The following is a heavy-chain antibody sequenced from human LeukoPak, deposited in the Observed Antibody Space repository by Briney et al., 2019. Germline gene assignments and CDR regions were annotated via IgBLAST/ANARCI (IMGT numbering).Heavy chain of an antibody. CDR2: ISAYNGKT. V-gene: IGHV1-18*01. D-gene: IGHD3-10*01. CDR3: ARVHSGVISVVLRDDDAFDM. CDR1: GYTFTNYG. J-gene: IGHJ3*02. Sequence: ASVKVSCKASGYTFTNYGISWVRQAPGQGLEWMGWISAYNGKTNYAQKLQRRVTMTTDTSTSTAYMELRSLRSDDTAVYYCARVHSGVISVVLRDDDAFDMWGQGTMVTVSS.